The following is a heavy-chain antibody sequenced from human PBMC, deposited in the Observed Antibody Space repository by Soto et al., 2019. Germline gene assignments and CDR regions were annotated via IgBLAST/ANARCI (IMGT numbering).Heavy chain of an antibody. J-gene: IGHJ5*02. V-gene: IGHV4-4*07. CDR3: VINYRSDGPGWFDP. D-gene: IGHD3-16*02. CDR1: GGSVRGSH. Sequence: QVQLQESGPGLVKPSETLSLTCIVSGGSVRGSHWSWIRQSAAKGLEWIGRIYASGTTNYNPSLKSRVTMSVDTSRNQFSLNVKSVTAADAALYYCVINYRSDGPGWFDPWGQGIQVTVSS. CDR2: IYASGTT.